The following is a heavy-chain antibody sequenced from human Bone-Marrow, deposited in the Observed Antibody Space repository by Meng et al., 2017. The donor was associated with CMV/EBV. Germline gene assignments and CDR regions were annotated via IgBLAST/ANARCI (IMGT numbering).Heavy chain of an antibody. CDR1: GFTFDDYA. CDR3: ANLGGSTDY. CDR2: ISWNSGSI. J-gene: IGHJ4*02. Sequence: GGSLRLSCAASGFTFDDYAMHWVRQAPGKGLEWVSGISWNSGSIGYADSVKGRFTISRDNAKNSLYLQMNSLRAEDTALYYCANLGGSTDYWGQGTLVTDSS. D-gene: IGHD3-16*01. V-gene: IGHV3-9*01.